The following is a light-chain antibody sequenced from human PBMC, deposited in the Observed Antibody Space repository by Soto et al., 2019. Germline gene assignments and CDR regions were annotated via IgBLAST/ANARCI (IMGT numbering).Light chain of an antibody. CDR3: SSYTSSSSLKWV. Sequence: QSALTQPASVSGSPGQSITISCTGTGSDVGGYNYVSWYQQHPGKAPKLMIYEVSNRPSGVSNRFSGSKSGNTASLTISGLQAEDEADYYCSSYTSSSSLKWVFGGGTQLTAL. CDR2: EVS. J-gene: IGLJ3*02. CDR1: GSDVGGYNY. V-gene: IGLV2-14*01.